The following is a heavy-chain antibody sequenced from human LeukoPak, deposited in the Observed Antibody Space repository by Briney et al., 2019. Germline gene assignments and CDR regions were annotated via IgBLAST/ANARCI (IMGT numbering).Heavy chain of an antibody. CDR2: ISWDGGST. Sequence: GGSLRLSCAASGFTFDDYAMHWVRQAPGKGLEWVSLISWDGGSTYYADSVKGRFTISRDNSKNSLYLQMNSLRAEDTALYYCAKDIIDDPSGGADYWGQGALVTVSS. J-gene: IGHJ4*02. CDR3: AKDIIDDPSGGADY. CDR1: GFTFDDYA. V-gene: IGHV3-43D*03. D-gene: IGHD3-3*01.